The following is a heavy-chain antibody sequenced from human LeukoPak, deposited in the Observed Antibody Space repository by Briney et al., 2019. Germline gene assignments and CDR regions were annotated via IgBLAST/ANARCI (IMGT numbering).Heavy chain of an antibody. Sequence: ASVKVSCKASGYTFTGYYMHWVRQAPGQGLEWMGWINPNSGGTNYAQKFQGRVTMTRDTSISTAYMELSRLRSDDTAVYYCARATNWGITLDAFDIWGQGTMVTVSS. CDR1: GYTFTGYY. CDR2: INPNSGGT. J-gene: IGHJ3*02. CDR3: ARATNWGITLDAFDI. D-gene: IGHD7-27*01. V-gene: IGHV1-2*02.